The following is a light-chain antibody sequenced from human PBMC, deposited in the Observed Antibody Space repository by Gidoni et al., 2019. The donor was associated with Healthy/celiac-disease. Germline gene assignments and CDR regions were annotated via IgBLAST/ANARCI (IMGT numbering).Light chain of an antibody. CDR1: ALRKQY. V-gene: IGLV3-25*03. J-gene: IGLJ2*01. Sequence: SDELTQPRSVSVSPGQTARTSCSGDALRKQYAYWYQQKPGQAPVLVIYKESERPSGIPERFSGSSSGSTVTLTISGVQAEAEADSYCQSADSSGTYQVVFGGGTKLTVL. CDR3: QSADSSGTYQVV. CDR2: KES.